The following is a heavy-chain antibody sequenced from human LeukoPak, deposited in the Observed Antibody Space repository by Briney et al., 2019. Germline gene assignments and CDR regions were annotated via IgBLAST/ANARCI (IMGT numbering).Heavy chain of an antibody. D-gene: IGHD3-22*01. CDR1: GGTFSSYA. Sequence: SVKVSCKASGGTFSSYAISWVRQAPGQGLEWMGGIIPILGTADYAQKFQGRVTITADESTSTAYMELSSLRSEDTAVYYCGATYDSSGYGMDVWDQGTTVTVSS. CDR3: GATYDSSGYGMDV. V-gene: IGHV1-69*13. J-gene: IGHJ6*02. CDR2: IIPILGTA.